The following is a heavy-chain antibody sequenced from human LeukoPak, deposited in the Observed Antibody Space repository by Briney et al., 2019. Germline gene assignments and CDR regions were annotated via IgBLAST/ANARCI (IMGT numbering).Heavy chain of an antibody. CDR2: INSDGSST. CDR1: GFTFSSYW. Sequence: GGSLRLSCAASGFTFSSYWMHWVRQAPGKGLAWVSRINSDGSSTSYADSVKGRFTISRDNAKNTLYLQMNSLRAEDTAVYYCAREPSGWYEDFDYWGQGTLVTVSS. D-gene: IGHD6-19*01. CDR3: AREPSGWYEDFDY. J-gene: IGHJ4*02. V-gene: IGHV3-74*01.